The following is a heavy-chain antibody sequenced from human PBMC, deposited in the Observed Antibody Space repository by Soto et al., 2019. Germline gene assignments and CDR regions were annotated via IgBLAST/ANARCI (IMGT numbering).Heavy chain of an antibody. V-gene: IGHV3-23*01. D-gene: IGHD3-22*01. CDR1: EFTFSTYA. J-gene: IGHJ4*02. CDR3: AKAPTALDIITMIVGDDY. CDR2: ISDSGDIT. Sequence: GGSLRLSCAASEFTFSTYAMTWVRQAPGRGLQWVATISDSGDITYYADSVKGRFTISRDNSRNTLYLQMNNLRAEDTALYYCAKAPTALDIITMIVGDDYWGQGTLVTVSS.